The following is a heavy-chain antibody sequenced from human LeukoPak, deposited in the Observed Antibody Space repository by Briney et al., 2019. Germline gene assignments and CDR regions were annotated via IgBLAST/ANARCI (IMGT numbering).Heavy chain of an antibody. CDR3: ARVADGDKYGGRDY. V-gene: IGHV3-7*01. J-gene: IGHJ4*02. CDR2: IKQDGTDK. D-gene: IGHD5-24*01. CDR1: GFTFSTYW. Sequence: GGSLRLSCAGSGFTFSTYWMSWVRQAPGKGLDWVANIKQDGTDKYYVDSVKGRFTISRDNAKNLLYLQMNSLRVEDTAVYYCARVADGDKYGGRDYWGQGALVIVSS.